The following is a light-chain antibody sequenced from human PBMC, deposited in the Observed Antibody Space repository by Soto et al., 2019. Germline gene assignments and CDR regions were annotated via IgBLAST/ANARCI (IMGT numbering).Light chain of an antibody. CDR2: KIS. Sequence: DIVMTHSPLSLPVTVGQPASSSCWSCQSLLHIVGNTELSWLQQRPGQPRKVLIYKISQRISAVPDRFSGSGARTYFPLKISRVEAEDVRVYYCLRATPLRTFRQGTKLDIK. V-gene: IGKV2-24*01. CDR3: LRATPLRT. J-gene: IGKJ2*02. CDR1: QSLLHIVGNTE.